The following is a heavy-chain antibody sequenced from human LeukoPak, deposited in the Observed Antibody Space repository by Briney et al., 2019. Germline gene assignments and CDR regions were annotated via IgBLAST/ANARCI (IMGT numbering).Heavy chain of an antibody. V-gene: IGHV4-30-4*08. CDR1: GGPMSSGDYY. J-gene: IGHJ4*02. CDR2: IYYSGST. CDR3: AREDDSSGYFDY. D-gene: IGHD3-22*01. Sequence: SETLSLTCTLSGGPMSSGDYYWSWIRQPPAKVVQWIGYIYYSGSTYYNPSLKSRVTISVDTSKNQFSLKLSSVTAADTAVYYCAREDDSSGYFDYWGQGTLVTVSS.